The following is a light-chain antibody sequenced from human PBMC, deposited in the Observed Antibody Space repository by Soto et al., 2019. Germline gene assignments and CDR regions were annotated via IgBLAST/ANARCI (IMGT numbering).Light chain of an antibody. J-gene: IGLJ2*01. CDR3: SSYSSTGTLA. CDR2: DVS. CDR1: SSDIGGYNY. Sequence: QSALTQPASVSGSPGQSITISSTGTSSDIGGYNYVSWYQQHPGSAPKLIIFDVSNRPSEISDRFSGSKSDNTASLTISGLQAEDEADYYCSSYSSTGTLAFGGGTKLTVL. V-gene: IGLV2-14*03.